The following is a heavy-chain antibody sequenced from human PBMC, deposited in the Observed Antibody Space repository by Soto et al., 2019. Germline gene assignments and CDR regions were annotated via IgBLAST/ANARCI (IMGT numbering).Heavy chain of an antibody. V-gene: IGHV3-23*01. CDR2: ISGSGGST. CDR1: GFTFISYA. Sequence: GGSLRLSCAASGFTFISYAMSWVLQAPGKGLEWVSAISGSGGSTYYADSVKGRFTISRDNSKNTLYLQMNSLRAEDTAVYYCAKFYWQQLVPGYWGQGTLVTVSS. D-gene: IGHD6-13*01. J-gene: IGHJ4*02. CDR3: AKFYWQQLVPGY.